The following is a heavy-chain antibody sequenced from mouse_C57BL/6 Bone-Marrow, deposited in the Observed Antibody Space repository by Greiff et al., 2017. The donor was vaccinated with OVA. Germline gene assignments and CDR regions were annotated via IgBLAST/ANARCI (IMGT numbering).Heavy chain of an antibody. CDR3: TRDYYGSRENAMDY. V-gene: IGHV6-6*01. D-gene: IGHD1-1*01. J-gene: IGHJ4*01. Sequence: EVMLVESGGGLVQPGGSMKLSCAASGFTFSDAWMDWVRQSPEKGLEWVAEIRNKANNHATYYAESVKGRFTISRDDSKSSVYLQMNSLRAEDTGIYYCTRDYYGSRENAMDYWGQGTSVTVSS. CDR2: IRNKANNHAT. CDR1: GFTFSDAW.